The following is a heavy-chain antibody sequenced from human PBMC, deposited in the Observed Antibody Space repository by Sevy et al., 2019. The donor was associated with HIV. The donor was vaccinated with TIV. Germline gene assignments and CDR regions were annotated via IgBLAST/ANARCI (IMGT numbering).Heavy chain of an antibody. CDR3: ARGVGQRNWNCPYFDS. V-gene: IGHV1-18*04. CDR1: GYTFDNFD. CDR2: ISRHNYKT. D-gene: IGHD1-7*01. J-gene: IGHJ4*02. Sequence: ATVKVSCKTSGYTFDNFDITWVRQAPGQGLESMGWISRHNYKTTSPQRLQDRVTLTTDTSTTTAYLELRNLRPDDTAVYYCARGVGQRNWNCPYFDSWGQGTQVTVSS.